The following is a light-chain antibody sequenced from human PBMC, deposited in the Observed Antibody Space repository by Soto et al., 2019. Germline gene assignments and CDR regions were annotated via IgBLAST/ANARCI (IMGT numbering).Light chain of an antibody. CDR1: SSNIGSNT. CDR3: EAWDDSLNGQV. J-gene: IGLJ1*01. V-gene: IGLV1-44*01. CDR2: SNN. Sequence: QSALTQPPSASGTPGQRVTISCSGSSSNIGSNTVNWYQQLPGTAPKLLIYSNNQRPSGVPDRFSGSKSGTSASLAISGLQSEHEADYYCEAWDDSLNGQVFGTGTKVTV.